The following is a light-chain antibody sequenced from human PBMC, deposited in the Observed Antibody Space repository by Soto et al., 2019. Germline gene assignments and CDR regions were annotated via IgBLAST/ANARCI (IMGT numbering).Light chain of an antibody. V-gene: IGKV3-15*01. CDR3: HQYDDWPPYT. Sequence: EIEMTQSPATLSLSPRERATVSCRASQSVGNNLAWYQQKSGQAPRLLIYGAYTRAAGVPARFSGTGSGTEFTLTISSLQSEDFAVYYCHQYDDWPPYTFGQGTKLEFK. CDR2: GAY. J-gene: IGKJ2*01. CDR1: QSVGNN.